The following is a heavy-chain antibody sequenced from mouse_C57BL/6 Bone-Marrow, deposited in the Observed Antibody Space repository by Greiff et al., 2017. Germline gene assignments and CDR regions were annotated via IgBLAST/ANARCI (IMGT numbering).Heavy chain of an antibody. D-gene: IGHD1-1*01. CDR2: IDPSDSET. V-gene: IGHV1-52*01. Sequence: VQLQQPGAELVRPGSSVKLSCKASGYTFTSYWMHWVKQRPIQGLEWIGNIDPSDSETHYNQKFKDKATLTVDKYSSTAYMQLSSLTSEDTAVYYYARGGYVSGYDAMDYWDQGTSVTVTS. CDR3: ARGGYVSGYDAMDY. J-gene: IGHJ4*01. CDR1: GYTFTSYW.